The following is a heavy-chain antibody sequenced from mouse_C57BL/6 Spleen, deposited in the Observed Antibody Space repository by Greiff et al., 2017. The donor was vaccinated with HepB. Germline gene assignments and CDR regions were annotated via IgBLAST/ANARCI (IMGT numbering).Heavy chain of an antibody. CDR1: GYTFTSYW. D-gene: IGHD1-1*01. Sequence: QVQLQQPGAELVKPGASVKLSCKASGYTFTSYWMQWVKQRPGQGLEWIGEIDPSDSYTNYNQKFKGKATLTVDTSSSTAYMQLSSLTSEDSAVYYGARWGYGSSYGAYWGQGTLVTVSA. CDR2: IDPSDSYT. V-gene: IGHV1-50*01. CDR3: ARWGYGSSYGAY. J-gene: IGHJ3*01.